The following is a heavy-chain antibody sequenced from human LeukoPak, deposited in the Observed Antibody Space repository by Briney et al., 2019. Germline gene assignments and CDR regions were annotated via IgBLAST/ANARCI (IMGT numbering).Heavy chain of an antibody. CDR2: ISYDGTRT. J-gene: IGHJ4*02. Sequence: GGSLRLSCVPSGFTFSSSNMHWVRQSPGRGLEWVALISYDGTRTYYGESVEGRFTVSRDNSKNMLFLQMNSLSAEDTAIYYCGREWFGESNWGQGARVTVSS. V-gene: IGHV3-30*04. CDR3: GREWFGESN. D-gene: IGHD3-10*01. CDR1: GFTFSSSN.